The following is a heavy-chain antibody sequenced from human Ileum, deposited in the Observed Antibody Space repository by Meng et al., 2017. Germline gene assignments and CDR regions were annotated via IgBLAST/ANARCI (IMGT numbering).Heavy chain of an antibody. CDR1: GYTFTSYP. CDR2: INTNTGNP. V-gene: IGHV7-4-1*02. D-gene: IGHD6-19*01. CDR3: ARDGSGWYYFDY. Sequence: ASVKVSCKASGYTFTSYPMNWVRQAPGQGLEWMGWINTNTGNPTYAQGFTGRFFFSLETSVSTAYLQINSLKAEDTAVYYCARDGSGWYYFDYWGQGTLVTVSS. J-gene: IGHJ4*02.